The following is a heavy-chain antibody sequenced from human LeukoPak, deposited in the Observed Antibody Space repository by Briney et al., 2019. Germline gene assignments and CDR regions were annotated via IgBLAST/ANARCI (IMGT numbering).Heavy chain of an antibody. D-gene: IGHD2-2*01. Sequence: PGGSLRLSCAASGFTFSDYYMSWIRQAPGKGLEWVSYISSSGSTIYYADSVKGRFTISRDNAKNSLYLQMNSLRAEDTAVYYCAREFFNTADYYYYMDVWGKGTTVTVSS. J-gene: IGHJ6*03. CDR3: AREFFNTADYYYYMDV. CDR1: GFTFSDYY. V-gene: IGHV3-11*04. CDR2: ISSSGSTI.